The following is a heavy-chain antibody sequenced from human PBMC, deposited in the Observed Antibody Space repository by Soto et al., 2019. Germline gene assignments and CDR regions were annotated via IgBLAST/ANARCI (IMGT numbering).Heavy chain of an antibody. V-gene: IGHV4-59*08. CDR3: ARRSIAAAGPFDP. CDR1: GGSISSYY. CDR2: IYYSGST. J-gene: IGHJ5*02. Sequence: QVQLQESGPGLVKPSETLSLTCTVSGGSISSYYWSWIRQPPGKGLEWNGYIYYSGSTNYHPSLKSRVTISVDTSKNQFSLKMSSVTAADTAVYYCARRSIAAAGPFDPWGQGTLVTVSS. D-gene: IGHD6-13*01.